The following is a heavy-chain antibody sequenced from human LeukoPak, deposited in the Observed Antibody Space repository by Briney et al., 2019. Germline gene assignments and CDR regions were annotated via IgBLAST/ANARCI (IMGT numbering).Heavy chain of an antibody. CDR3: AGKAHYYYDSSGYPMAPGVY. D-gene: IGHD3-22*01. Sequence: GGSLRLSCAGSGFIFDDYAINWVRQAPGMGLEWVSAITGSSGVTFYTDSVKGRFTISRDNSKNMVYLQMSSLRADDTAVYYCAGKAHYYYDSSGYPMAPGVYWGQGTLVTVSS. CDR1: GFIFDDYA. J-gene: IGHJ4*02. V-gene: IGHV3-23*01. CDR2: ITGSSGVT.